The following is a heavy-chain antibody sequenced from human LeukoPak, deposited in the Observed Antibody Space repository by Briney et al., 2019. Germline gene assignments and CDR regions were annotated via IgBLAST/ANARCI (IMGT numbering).Heavy chain of an antibody. Sequence: SETLSLTCAVYGGSFSGYYWIWIRQPPGKGLEWMGEINHSGSTNYNPSLKSRVTISVDTSKNQFSLKLSSVTAADTAVYYCARSRYYDFWSGSFDYWGQGTLVTVSS. CDR2: INHSGST. CDR1: GGSFSGYY. V-gene: IGHV4-34*01. J-gene: IGHJ4*02. D-gene: IGHD3-3*01. CDR3: ARSRYYDFWSGSFDY.